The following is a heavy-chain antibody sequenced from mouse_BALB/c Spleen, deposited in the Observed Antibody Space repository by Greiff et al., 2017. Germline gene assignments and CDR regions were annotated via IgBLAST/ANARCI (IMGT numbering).Heavy chain of an antibody. V-gene: IGHV5-12-2*01. J-gene: IGHJ4*01. CDR1: GFTFSSYT. CDR2: ISNGGGST. CDR3: ARRGEAMDY. Sequence: EVHLVESGGGLVQPGGSLKLSCAASGFTFSSYTMSWVRQTPEKRLEWVAYISNGGGSTYYPDTVKGRFTISRDNAKNTLYLQMSSLKSEDTAMYYCARRGEAMDYWGQGTSVTVSS.